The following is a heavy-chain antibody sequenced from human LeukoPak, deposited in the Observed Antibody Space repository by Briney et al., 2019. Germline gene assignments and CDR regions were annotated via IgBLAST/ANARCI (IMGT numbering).Heavy chain of an antibody. CDR3: ASSNYSSSSS. V-gene: IGHV3-7*01. Sequence: GGSLRLSCAASGFTFTNFWMIWVRQAPGKGLQWVGNINEDGSVKYYVGSVEGRFTISRDNAKNSVYLQMNSLRGEDTGVYYCASSNYSSSSSWGQGTLVTVSS. D-gene: IGHD4-11*01. CDR2: INEDGSVK. J-gene: IGHJ5*02. CDR1: GFTFTNFW.